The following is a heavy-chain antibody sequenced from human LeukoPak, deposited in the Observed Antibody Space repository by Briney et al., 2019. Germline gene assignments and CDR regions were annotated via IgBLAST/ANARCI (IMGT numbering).Heavy chain of an antibody. CDR3: ARKGGHFDY. Sequence: SETLSLNCTVSGDSINYYYWSWIRQSPGKGLEWIGYVYYNGSAKYNPSLKSRVTISVDVSKNQFSLKVSSVTAADTAIYYCARKGGHFDYWGPGTLVTVSS. CDR2: VYYNGSA. V-gene: IGHV4-59*01. D-gene: IGHD2-15*01. CDR1: GDSINYYY. J-gene: IGHJ4*02.